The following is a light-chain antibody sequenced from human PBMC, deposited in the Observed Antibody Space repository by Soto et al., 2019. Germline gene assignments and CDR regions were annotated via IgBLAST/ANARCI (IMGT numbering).Light chain of an antibody. CDR3: SSYGGSNPVV. J-gene: IGLJ2*01. CDR1: SSDVGGYNY. Sequence: QSALTQPPSASGSPGQSVTISCTGSSSDVGGYNYVSWYQQHPGKAPKLMIYEVSKRPSGVPDRLSGSKSGNTASLTVSGLQAEDEADYYCSSYGGSNPVVFRRGTKLTVL. CDR2: EVS. V-gene: IGLV2-8*01.